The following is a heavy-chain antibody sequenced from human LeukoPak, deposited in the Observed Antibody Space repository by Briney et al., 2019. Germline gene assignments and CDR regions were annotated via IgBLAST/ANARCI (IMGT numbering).Heavy chain of an antibody. J-gene: IGHJ5*02. V-gene: IGHV4-59*02. D-gene: IGHD4-23*01. CDR3: ARGYGGNSVWFDP. CDR2: IYYSGST. Sequence: PSETLSLTCTVSGGSVSTYYWNWIRQPPGKGLEWIGYIYYSGSTNYNPSLKSRVTISVDTSKNQFSLKLSSVTAADTAVYYCARGYGGNSVWFDPWGQGTLVTVSS. CDR1: GGSVSTYY.